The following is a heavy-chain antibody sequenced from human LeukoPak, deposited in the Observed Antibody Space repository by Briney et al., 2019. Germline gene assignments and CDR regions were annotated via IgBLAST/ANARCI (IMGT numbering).Heavy chain of an antibody. D-gene: IGHD4-17*01. J-gene: IGHJ5*02. CDR1: GGSISSGGYS. CDR2: IYHSGST. Sequence: SETLSLTCAVSGGSISSGGYSWRWIRQPPGKGLEWIGYIYHSGSTYYNPSLKSRVTISVDRSKNQFSLKLSSVTAADTAVYYCTRLTVTTNWFDPWGQGTLITVSS. CDR3: TRLTVTTNWFDP. V-gene: IGHV4-30-2*01.